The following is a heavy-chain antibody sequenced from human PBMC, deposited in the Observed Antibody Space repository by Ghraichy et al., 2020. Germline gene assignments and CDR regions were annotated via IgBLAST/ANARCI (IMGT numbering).Heavy chain of an antibody. V-gene: IGHV4-59*01. D-gene: IGHD3-9*01. J-gene: IGHJ4*02. CDR1: GGSISSYY. CDR2: IYYSGGT. Sequence: SETLSLTCTVSGGSISSYYWSWIRQPPGKGLEWIGYIYYSGGTNYNPSLKSRLTISVDTSKNHFSLKLSSVTAADTAVYYCAGYALTGYSYYYDYWGQGILVTVSS. CDR3: AGYALTGYSYYYDY.